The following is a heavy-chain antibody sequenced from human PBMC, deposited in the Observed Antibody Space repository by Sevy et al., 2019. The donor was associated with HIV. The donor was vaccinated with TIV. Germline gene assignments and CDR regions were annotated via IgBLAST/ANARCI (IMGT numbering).Heavy chain of an antibody. CDR3: ARSRVIPGPFDY. CDR2: ISYSGST. CDR1: GGSISGYY. D-gene: IGHD2-21*01. Sequence: SETLSLTCTVSGGSISGYYWSWIRQPPGKGLEWIGYISYSGSTNYNPSLKSRVTISVDTSKNEFSLKLSSVTAADTAVYYCARSRVIPGPFDYWGQGTLVTVSS. V-gene: IGHV4-59*01. J-gene: IGHJ4*02.